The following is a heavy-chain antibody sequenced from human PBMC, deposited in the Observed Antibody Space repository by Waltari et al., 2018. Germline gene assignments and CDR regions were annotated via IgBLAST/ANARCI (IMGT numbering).Heavy chain of an antibody. CDR3: AKWNISAV. J-gene: IGHJ4*02. CDR1: GFTFISYG. CDR2: ISYDGKNK. V-gene: IGHV3-30*18. D-gene: IGHD3-3*02. Sequence: QVQLVEFGGGVVQPGRSLRLSCAASGFTFISYGMHWVRQAPGKGLEWVAVISYDGKNKYYADSVKGRFTISRDNSKNTLYLQMNSLRAEDTAVYYCAKWNISAVWGQGTLVTVSS.